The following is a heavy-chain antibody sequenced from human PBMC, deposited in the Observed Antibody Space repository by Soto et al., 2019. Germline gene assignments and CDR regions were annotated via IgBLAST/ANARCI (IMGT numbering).Heavy chain of an antibody. CDR3: ARDKITGLLDY. Sequence: QVQLQQWGAGLLKPSETLSLTCAVYGGSFSGYYWTWIRQPPGTGLEWIGEINPSGSTNHNPSLKXXVTISVATSKTQFSLTLTSVTAADTAVYYCARDKITGLLDYWGQGTLVTVSS. V-gene: IGHV4-34*01. D-gene: IGHD2-8*02. CDR2: INPSGST. J-gene: IGHJ4*02. CDR1: GGSFSGYY.